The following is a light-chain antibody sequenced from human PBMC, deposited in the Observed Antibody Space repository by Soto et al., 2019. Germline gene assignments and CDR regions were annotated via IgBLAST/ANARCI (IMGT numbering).Light chain of an antibody. CDR1: QSVNSNL. CDR3: HQYVRSPLT. CDR2: DAS. V-gene: IGKV3-20*01. Sequence: EIVLTQSPGTLSLSPGEGATVSCRASQSVNSNLLAWFQQKPGQAPRLLIHDASRRATGIPDRFSGSGSGTDFTLSISRLEPEDFAVYYCHQYVRSPLTLGQGTKLEIK. J-gene: IGKJ2*01.